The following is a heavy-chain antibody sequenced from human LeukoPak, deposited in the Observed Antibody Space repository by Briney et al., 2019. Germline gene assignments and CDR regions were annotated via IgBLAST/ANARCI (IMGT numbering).Heavy chain of an antibody. CDR2: IYSDGIT. D-gene: IGHD5-18*01. CDR3: ARDPGFSYGLDY. V-gene: IGHV3-66*02. Sequence: GGSLRLSCAASGFTVSDHYMSWVRQAPGKGLEWVSIIYSDGITHYADSVKGRFTISRDNSKTTVYLQMNSLRPEDTAIYYCARDPGFSYGLDYWGQGTLVTVSS. J-gene: IGHJ4*02. CDR1: GFTVSDHY.